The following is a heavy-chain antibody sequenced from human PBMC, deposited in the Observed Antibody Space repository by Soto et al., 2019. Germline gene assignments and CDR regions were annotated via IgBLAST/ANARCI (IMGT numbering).Heavy chain of an antibody. D-gene: IGHD3-22*01. CDR1: GFTFSSND. Sequence: EVQLVESGGGLIQPGASLRLSCAASGFTFSSNDMNWVRQAPGKGLEWVSLISSGGSTYYADSVKGRFTISRDNSKNTLYLQMSSLRAENTAVYYCATRPLLPGAPWGQGTMVSVSS. CDR3: ATRPLLPGAP. J-gene: IGHJ3*01. V-gene: IGHV3-53*01. CDR2: ISSGGST.